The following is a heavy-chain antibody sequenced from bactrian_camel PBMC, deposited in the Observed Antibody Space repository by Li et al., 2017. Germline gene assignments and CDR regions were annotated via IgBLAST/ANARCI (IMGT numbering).Heavy chain of an antibody. Sequence: HVQLVESGGDSVQTGGSLRLSCTTSGYAFGRHCMGWFRQAPGQAREAVAAIYTHPGGAIWHADSVLGRFTISQDSAKNTVYLQMNDLKPEDTGTYFCVTGRSICAVVAGSSALYGTNYWGQGTQVTVS. CDR2: IYTHPGGAI. D-gene: IGHD6*01. CDR3: VTGRSICAVVAGSSALYGTNY. CDR1: GYAFGRHC. V-gene: IGHV3S1*01. J-gene: IGHJ4*01.